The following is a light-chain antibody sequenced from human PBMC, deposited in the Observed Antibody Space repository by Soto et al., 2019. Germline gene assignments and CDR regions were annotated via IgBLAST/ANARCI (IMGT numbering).Light chain of an antibody. V-gene: IGKV1-5*03. CDR1: QSVSAW. CDR2: KAS. J-gene: IGKJ2*01. CDR3: QQSNTYYT. Sequence: DIQMTQSPSTLSASVGDRVTITCRASQSVSAWLAWYQQKPGKAPKLLISKASSLESGVPSRFSGSGSGTEFTLTISILQPDDFATYYCQQSNTYYTFGQGTKLEIK.